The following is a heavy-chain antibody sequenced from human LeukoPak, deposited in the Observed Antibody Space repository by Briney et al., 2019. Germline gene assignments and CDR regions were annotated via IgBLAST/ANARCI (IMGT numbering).Heavy chain of an antibody. Sequence: GGSLRLSCAASGFTFSSYWMHWVRQAPGKGLVWVSRLNRDGSTTNYADSVKGRFTISRDNAKNAVYLQVNSLRAEDTAVYYCARGASYFDSGSCVIDFWGQGTLVTVSS. D-gene: IGHD3-10*01. CDR3: ARGASYFDSGSCVIDF. V-gene: IGHV3-74*01. J-gene: IGHJ4*02. CDR2: LNRDGSTT. CDR1: GFTFSSYW.